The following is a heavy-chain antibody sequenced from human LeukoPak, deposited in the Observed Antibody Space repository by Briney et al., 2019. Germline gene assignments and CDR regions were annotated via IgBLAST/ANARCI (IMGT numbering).Heavy chain of an antibody. D-gene: IGHD6-13*01. CDR2: ISAYNGNT. Sequence: ASVKVSCKASGYTFTNYGISWVRQAPGQGLEWMGWISAYNGNTNYAQKLQGRVTMTTDTSTSTAYMELRSLRSDDTAVYYCASRSSSWYGPYGMDVWGQGTTVTVSS. V-gene: IGHV1-18*01. J-gene: IGHJ6*02. CDR3: ASRSSSWYGPYGMDV. CDR1: GYTFTNYG.